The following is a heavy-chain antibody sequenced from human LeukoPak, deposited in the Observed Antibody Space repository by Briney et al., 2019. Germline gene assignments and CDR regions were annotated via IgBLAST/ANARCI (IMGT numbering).Heavy chain of an antibody. CDR1: GYTFTGYY. V-gene: IGHV1-2*02. Sequence: ASVKVSCKASGYTFTGYYMHWVRQAPGQGLEWMGWTNPNSGGTNYAQKFQGRVTMTRDTSISTAYMELSRLRSDDTAVYYCARLRDYYDSSGYYQKEIDYWGQGTLVTVSS. CDR3: ARLRDYYDSSGYYQKEIDY. J-gene: IGHJ4*02. CDR2: TNPNSGGT. D-gene: IGHD3-22*01.